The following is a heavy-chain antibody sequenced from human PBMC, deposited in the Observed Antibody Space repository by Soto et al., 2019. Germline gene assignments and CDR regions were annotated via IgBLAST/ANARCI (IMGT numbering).Heavy chain of an antibody. CDR1: GGSISSGGYY. CDR3: ASSQSRGLYYDFWSGYDRVHYYYYGMDV. Sequence: QVQLQESGPGLVKPSQTLSLTCTVSGGSISSGGYYWSWIRQHPGKGLEWIGYIYYSGSTYYNPSLKSRVTISVDTSKNQFSLKLSSVTAADTAVYYCASSQSRGLYYDFWSGYDRVHYYYYGMDVWGQGTTVTVSS. J-gene: IGHJ6*02. CDR2: IYYSGST. D-gene: IGHD3-3*01. V-gene: IGHV4-31*03.